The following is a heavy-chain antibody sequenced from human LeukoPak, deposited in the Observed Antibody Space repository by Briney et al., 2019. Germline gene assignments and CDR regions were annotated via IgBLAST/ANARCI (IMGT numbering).Heavy chain of an antibody. CDR2: ISSSSSYI. Sequence: GGSLRLSCAASGLTFSTSSMNWVRQAPGKRLEWVSSISSSSSYIYYADSVKGRFTISRDNAKNSLYLQMNSLRVEDTAVYYCARGAYYDYWGQGTLVTVSS. CDR3: ARGAYYDY. V-gene: IGHV3-21*01. J-gene: IGHJ4*02. D-gene: IGHD3-22*01. CDR1: GLTFSTSS.